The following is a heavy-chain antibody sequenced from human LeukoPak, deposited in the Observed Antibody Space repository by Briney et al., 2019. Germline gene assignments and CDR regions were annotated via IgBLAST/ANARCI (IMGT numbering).Heavy chain of an antibody. CDR2: ISGSGDST. CDR1: GFTFSTYA. D-gene: IGHD3-22*01. CDR3: ARDRGRYYDSRGFYWGYYFDS. Sequence: GGSLRLSCAASGFTFSTYAVNWVRQAPGKGLEWVSTISGSGDSTYYADSVKGRFTNSRDHSKDTLYLQMSSVRVDDTDVYYCARDRGRYYDSRGFYWGYYFDSWGQGILVTVST. J-gene: IGHJ4*02. V-gene: IGHV3-23*01.